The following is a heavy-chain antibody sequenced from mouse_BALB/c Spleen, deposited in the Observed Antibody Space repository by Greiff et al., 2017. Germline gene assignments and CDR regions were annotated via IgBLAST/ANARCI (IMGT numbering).Heavy chain of an antibody. CDR3: ARGTMITTGMDY. V-gene: IGHV3-6*02. J-gene: IGHJ4*01. D-gene: IGHD2-4*01. CDR1: GYSITSGYY. CDR2: ISYDGSN. Sequence: DVKLQESGPGLVKPSQSLSLTCSVTGYSITSGYYWNWIRQFPGNKLEWMGYISYDGSNNYNPSLKNRISITRDTSKNQFFLKLNSVTTEDTATYYCARGTMITTGMDYWGQGTSVTVSS.